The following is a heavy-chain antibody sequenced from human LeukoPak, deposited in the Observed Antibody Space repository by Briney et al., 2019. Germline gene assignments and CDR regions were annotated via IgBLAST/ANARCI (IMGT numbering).Heavy chain of an antibody. Sequence: SVKVSCKASGGTFSSYAISWVRQAPGQGLEWMGGIIPIFGTANYAQKFQGRVTITTDESTSTAYMELSSLRSEDTAVYYCARVYDYCSSTSYYDNYYYYMDVWGKGTTVTVSS. J-gene: IGHJ6*03. D-gene: IGHD2-2*01. CDR1: GGTFSSYA. V-gene: IGHV1-69*05. CDR2: IIPIFGTA. CDR3: ARVYDYCSSTSYYDNYYYYMDV.